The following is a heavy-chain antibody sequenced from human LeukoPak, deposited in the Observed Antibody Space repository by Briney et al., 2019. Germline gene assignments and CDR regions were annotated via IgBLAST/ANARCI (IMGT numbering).Heavy chain of an antibody. J-gene: IGHJ3*02. CDR2: INPSGGST. D-gene: IGHD3-3*01. CDR3: ARARPPRITIFGVVKGAFDI. V-gene: IGHV1-46*03. Sequence: GASVKVSXKASGYTFTSYYMHWVRQAHGQGLEWMGIINPSGGSTSYAQKFQGRVTMTRDTSTSTVYMELSSLRSEDTAVYYCARARPPRITIFGVVKGAFDIWGQGTMVTASS. CDR1: GYTFTSYY.